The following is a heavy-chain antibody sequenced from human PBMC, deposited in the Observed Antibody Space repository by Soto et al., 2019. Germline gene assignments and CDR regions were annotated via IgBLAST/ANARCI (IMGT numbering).Heavy chain of an antibody. CDR3: ARGQVVAAQH. CDR1: GGSISSDY. Sequence: PSETLCLTCTVSGGSISSDYWSWIRQPPGKGLEWIGYIYYSGSTNYNPSLKSRVTISVDRSKNQFSLKLSSVTAADTAVYYCARGQVVAAQHWGQGTLVTVS. CDR2: IYYSGST. D-gene: IGHD2-15*01. V-gene: IGHV4-59*12. J-gene: IGHJ4*02.